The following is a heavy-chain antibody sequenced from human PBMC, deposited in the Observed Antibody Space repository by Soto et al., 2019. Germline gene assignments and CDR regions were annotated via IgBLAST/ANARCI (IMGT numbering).Heavy chain of an antibody. CDR3: AKGNNDIVVGAAAFDI. J-gene: IGHJ3*02. D-gene: IGHD2-15*01. CDR2: INGGGGSI. V-gene: IGHV3-23*01. CDR1: GFTFSSYA. Sequence: PGGSLRLSCAASGFTFSSYAMYWVRQAPGKGLEWVSGINGGGGSIEYADSVKGRFTISRDNAKNSLYLQMNSLRAEDTALYYCAKGNNDIVVGAAAFDIWGQGTMVTVSS.